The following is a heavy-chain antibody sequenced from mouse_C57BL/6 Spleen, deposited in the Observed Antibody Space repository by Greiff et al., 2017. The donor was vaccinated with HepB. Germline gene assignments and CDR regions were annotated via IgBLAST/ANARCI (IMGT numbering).Heavy chain of an antibody. Sequence: EVKLVESGGGLVQSGRSLRLSCATSGFTFSDFYMEWVGQAPGKGLEWIAASRNKANDYTTEYSASVKGRFIVSRDTSQSILYLQMNALRAEDTAIYYCASDFLGPDVWGTGTTVTVSS. CDR1: GFTFSDFY. D-gene: IGHD3-1*01. CDR3: ASDFLGPDV. V-gene: IGHV7-1*01. J-gene: IGHJ1*03. CDR2: SRNKANDYTT.